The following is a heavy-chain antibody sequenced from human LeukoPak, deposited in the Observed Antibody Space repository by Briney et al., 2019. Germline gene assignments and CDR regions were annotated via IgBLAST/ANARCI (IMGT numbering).Heavy chain of an antibody. CDR3: ARDLGLLWFGEPPVGAFDI. Sequence: ASVKVSCKASGYTFTGYYMYWVRQAPGQGLEWMGWINPNSGGTNYAQKFQGWVTMTRDTSISTAYMELSRLRSDDTAVYYCARDLGLLWFGEPPVGAFDIWGQGTMVTVSS. CDR1: GYTFTGYY. D-gene: IGHD3-10*01. V-gene: IGHV1-2*04. J-gene: IGHJ3*02. CDR2: INPNSGGT.